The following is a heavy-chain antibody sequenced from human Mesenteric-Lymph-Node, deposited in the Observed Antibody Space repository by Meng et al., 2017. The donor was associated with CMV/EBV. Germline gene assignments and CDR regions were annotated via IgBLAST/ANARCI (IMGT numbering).Heavy chain of an antibody. J-gene: IGHJ4*02. CDR1: GFAFSTYD. Sequence: GESLKISCAASGFAFSTYDMSWVRQAPGKGLEWVSDISGDGDRTYYADSVKGRFTISRDNSKNTLYVQMNSLRAEDTAVYFCGRFWGGYLTDYWGQGTLVTVSS. V-gene: IGHV3-23*01. CDR3: GRFWGGYLTDY. D-gene: IGHD3-3*01. CDR2: ISGDGDRT.